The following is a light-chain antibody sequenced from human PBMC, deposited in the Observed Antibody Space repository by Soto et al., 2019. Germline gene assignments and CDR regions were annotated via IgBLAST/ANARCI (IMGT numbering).Light chain of an antibody. Sequence: QSALTQPASVSGSPGQSITISCTGTSSDVGGYNYVSWYQHHPGKAPKLIIYDVSNWPSGVSIRFSGFKSDNTASLTISGLQPEDEADYHCSSYTTSNTRQIVFGTGTKVT. CDR1: SSDVGGYNY. J-gene: IGLJ1*01. CDR2: DVS. CDR3: SSYTTSNTRQIV. V-gene: IGLV2-14*03.